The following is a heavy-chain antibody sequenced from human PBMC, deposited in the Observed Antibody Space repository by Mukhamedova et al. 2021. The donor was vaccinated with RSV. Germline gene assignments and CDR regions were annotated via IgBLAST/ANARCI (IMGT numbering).Heavy chain of an antibody. CDR3: AKVMDFAVVIDFDY. Sequence: VSAISGSGGTTYYADSVKGRFTISRDNSKNTVHLQMNSLRADDTAVYYCAKVMDFAVVIDFDYWGQGTLVTVSS. CDR2: ISGSGGTT. V-gene: IGHV3-23*01. J-gene: IGHJ4*02. D-gene: IGHD2-2*03.